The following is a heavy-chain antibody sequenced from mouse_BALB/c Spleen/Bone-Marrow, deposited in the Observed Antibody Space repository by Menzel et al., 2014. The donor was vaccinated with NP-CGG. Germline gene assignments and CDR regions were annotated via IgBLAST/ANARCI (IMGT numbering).Heavy chain of an antibody. D-gene: IGHD2-1*01. CDR1: GYTFTSYW. Sequence: QVQLQQPGAELVRPGASVKPSYKASGYTFTSYWINWVKQRPGQGLEWIGNIYPSDSYTNYNQKFKDKATLTVDKSSSTAYMQLSSPTSEDSAVYYCTRDYGSFAYWGQGTLVTVSA. CDR3: TRDYGSFAY. J-gene: IGHJ3*01. V-gene: IGHV1-69*02. CDR2: IYPSDSYT.